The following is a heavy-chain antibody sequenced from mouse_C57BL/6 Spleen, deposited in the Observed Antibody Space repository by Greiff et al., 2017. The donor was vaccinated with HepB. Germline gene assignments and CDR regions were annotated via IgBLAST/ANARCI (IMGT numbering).Heavy chain of an antibody. V-gene: IGHV1-15*01. CDR1: GYTFTDYE. CDR3: TRTGGSPPFGY. CDR2: IDPETGGT. Sequence: VQLQQSGAELVRPGASVTLSCKASGYTFTDYEMHWVKQTPVHGLEWIGAIDPETGGTAYNQKFKGKAILTADKSSSTAYMELRSLTSEDSAVYYCTRTGGSPPFGYWGQGTTLTVSS. J-gene: IGHJ2*01. D-gene: IGHD1-1*01.